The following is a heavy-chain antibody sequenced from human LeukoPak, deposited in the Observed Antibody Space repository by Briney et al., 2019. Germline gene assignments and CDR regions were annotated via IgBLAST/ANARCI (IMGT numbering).Heavy chain of an antibody. CDR3: ARDNGEAAVHFDY. Sequence: SVKVSCKASGGTFSSYAISWVRQAPGQGLEWMGRIIPILGIANYAQKFQGRVTITADKSTSTAYMELSSLRSEDTAVYYCARDNGEAAVHFDYWAREPWSPSPQ. V-gene: IGHV1-69*04. CDR2: IIPILGIA. D-gene: IGHD6-13*01. J-gene: IGHJ4*02. CDR1: GGTFSSYA.